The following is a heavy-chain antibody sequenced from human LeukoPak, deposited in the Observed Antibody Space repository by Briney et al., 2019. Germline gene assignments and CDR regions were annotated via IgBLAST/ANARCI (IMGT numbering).Heavy chain of an antibody. D-gene: IGHD3-10*01. CDR1: GFTVSSNY. J-gene: IGHJ4*02. CDR2: IYSGGST. CDR3: ARVSGPHYYGSGGPFDY. V-gene: IGHV3-66*01. Sequence: GGSLRLSCAASGFTVSSNYMSWVRQAPGKGLEWVSVIYSGGSTYYADSVKGRFTISRGNSKNTLYLQMNSLRAEDTAVYYCARVSGPHYYGSGGPFDYWGQGTLVTVSS.